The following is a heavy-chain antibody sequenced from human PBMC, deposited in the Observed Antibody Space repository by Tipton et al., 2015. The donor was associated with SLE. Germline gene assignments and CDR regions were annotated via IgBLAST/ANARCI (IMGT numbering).Heavy chain of an antibody. D-gene: IGHD2-2*01. J-gene: IGHJ4*02. CDR2: ISKSSYYI. CDR1: GFTFKNHH. V-gene: IGHV3-21*04. Sequence: SLRLSCAASGFTFKNHHMTWVRQAPGKGLEWVSSISKSSYYIYYSDSVKGRFSISRDNAKNSVYLEMHSLRDEDTGFYYCARDCTSASCSDSWGQGTLVTVSS. CDR3: ARDCTSASCSDS.